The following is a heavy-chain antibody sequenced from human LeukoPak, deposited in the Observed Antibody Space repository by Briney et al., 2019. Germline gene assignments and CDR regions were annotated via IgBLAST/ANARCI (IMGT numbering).Heavy chain of an antibody. Sequence: SETLSLTCAVYGGSFSGYYWSWIRQPAGKGLEWIGRIYTSGSTNYNPSLKSRVTMSVDTSKNQFSLKLSSVTAADTAVYYCARGYGDYGVRNWGQGTLVTVSS. D-gene: IGHD4-17*01. CDR1: GGSFSGYY. J-gene: IGHJ4*02. CDR2: IYTSGST. V-gene: IGHV4-59*10. CDR3: ARGYGDYGVRN.